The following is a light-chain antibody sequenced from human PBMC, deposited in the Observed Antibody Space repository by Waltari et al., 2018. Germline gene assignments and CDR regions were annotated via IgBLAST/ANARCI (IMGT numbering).Light chain of an antibody. J-gene: IGLJ3*02. V-gene: IGLV2-14*03. Sequence: QSALTQPASVSGSPGQSITISCTGTSSDVGSYNYVSWYQQHPGKAPKLMIYDVSNRPSGVSNRFSGSKSGNPASLTISGLQAEDEADYYCSSYASSNWVFGGGTKLTVL. CDR3: SSYASSNWV. CDR1: SSDVGSYNY. CDR2: DVS.